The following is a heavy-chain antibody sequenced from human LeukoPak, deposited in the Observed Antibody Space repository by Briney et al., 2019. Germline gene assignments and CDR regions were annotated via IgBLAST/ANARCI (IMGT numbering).Heavy chain of an antibody. CDR1: GYTFTSYG. J-gene: IGHJ4*02. CDR2: ISAYNGNT. Sequence: ASVKVSCKASGYTFTSYGTSWVRQAPGQGLEWMGWISAYNGNTNYAQKFQGRVTLTRDMSTSTDYLELSSLRSEDTAVYYCARDKHYYDSSGYYYFDYWGQGTLVTVSS. D-gene: IGHD3-22*01. V-gene: IGHV1-18*01. CDR3: ARDKHYYDSSGYYYFDY.